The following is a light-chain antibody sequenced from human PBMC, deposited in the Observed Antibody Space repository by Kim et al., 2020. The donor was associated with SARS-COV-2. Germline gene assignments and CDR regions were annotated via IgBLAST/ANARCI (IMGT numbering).Light chain of an antibody. CDR2: AAS. CDR3: QQYYSYPRT. CDR1: QGIGSY. Sequence: ANRMTQSPSSLSASAGDRLTITCRASQGIGSYLAWYQQKPGKAPKLLIYAASTLQRGVPSRFSGSGSGADFTLTISCLQSEDFATYYCQQYYSYPRTFGQGTKLEI. V-gene: IGKV1-8*01. J-gene: IGKJ2*01.